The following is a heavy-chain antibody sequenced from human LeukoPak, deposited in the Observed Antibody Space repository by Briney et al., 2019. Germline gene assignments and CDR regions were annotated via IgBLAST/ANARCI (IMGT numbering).Heavy chain of an antibody. CDR2: IYYSGST. CDR3: ARVVPSNHQTIYYYYYMDV. V-gene: IGHV4-30-4*08. D-gene: IGHD4-11*01. J-gene: IGHJ6*03. Sequence: SETLSLTCTVSGGSISSGDYYWSWIRQPPGKGLEWIGYIYYSGSTYYNPSLKSRVTITVDTSKNRFSLKLSSVTAADTAVYYCARVVPSNHQTIYYYYYMDVWGKGTTVTVSS. CDR1: GGSISSGDYY.